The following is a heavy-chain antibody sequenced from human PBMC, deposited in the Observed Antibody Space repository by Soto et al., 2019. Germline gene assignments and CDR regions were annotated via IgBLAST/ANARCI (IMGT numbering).Heavy chain of an antibody. CDR1: GYTLTELS. CDR2: FDPEDGET. Sequence: ASVKVSCKVSGYTLTELSMHWVRQAPGKGLEWMGGFDPEDGETIYAQKFQGRVTMTEDTSTDTAYMELSSLRSEDTAVYYCATVPAVVCSGGSCYYHNWFDPWGQGTLVTVSS. V-gene: IGHV1-24*01. D-gene: IGHD2-15*01. J-gene: IGHJ5*02. CDR3: ATVPAVVCSGGSCYYHNWFDP.